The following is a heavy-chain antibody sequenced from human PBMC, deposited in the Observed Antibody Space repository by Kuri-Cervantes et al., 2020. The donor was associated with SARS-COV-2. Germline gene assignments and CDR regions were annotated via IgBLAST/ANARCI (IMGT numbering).Heavy chain of an antibody. Sequence: GGSLRLSCAASGFTFSSYAMHWVRQAPGKGLEWVAVISYDGSNKYYADSVKGRFTISRDNSKNTLYLQMNGLRAEDTAVYYCAREGPYCGGDCCLDYWGQGTLVTVSS. V-gene: IGHV3-30-3*01. CDR1: GFTFSSYA. CDR3: AREGPYCGGDCCLDY. D-gene: IGHD2-21*01. CDR2: ISYDGSNK. J-gene: IGHJ4*02.